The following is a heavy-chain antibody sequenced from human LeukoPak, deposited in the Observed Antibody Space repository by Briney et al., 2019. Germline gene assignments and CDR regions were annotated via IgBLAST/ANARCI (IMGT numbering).Heavy chain of an antibody. CDR3: ARQAPPPEATELPIYYYGMDV. J-gene: IGHJ6*02. V-gene: IGHV4-39*01. CDR1: GGSISSSSYY. CDR2: IYYSGST. Sequence: PSETLSLTCTVSGGSISSSSYYWGWIRQPPGTGLEWIGCIYYSGSTYYNPSLKSRVTISVDTSKNQFSLKLSSVTAADTAVYYCARQAPPPEATELPIYYYGMDVWGQGTTVTVSS. D-gene: IGHD5-12*01.